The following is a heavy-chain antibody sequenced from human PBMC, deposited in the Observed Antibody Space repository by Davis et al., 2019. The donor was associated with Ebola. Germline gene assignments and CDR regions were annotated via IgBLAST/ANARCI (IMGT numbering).Heavy chain of an antibody. CDR1: GGSISSYY. J-gene: IGHJ4*02. Sequence: MPSETLSLTCTVSGGSISSYYWSWIRQPPGKGLEWIGYIYYSGSTNYNPSLKSRVTISVDTSKNQFSLKLSSVTAADTAVYYCARANPGYYYDSSGYYSHPYYFDYWGQGTLVTVSS. D-gene: IGHD3-22*01. CDR3: ARANPGYYYDSSGYYSHPYYFDY. CDR2: IYYSGST. V-gene: IGHV4-59*01.